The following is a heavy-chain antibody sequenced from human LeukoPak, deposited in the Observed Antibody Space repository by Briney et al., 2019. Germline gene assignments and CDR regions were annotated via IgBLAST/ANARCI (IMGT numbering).Heavy chain of an antibody. CDR2: IYYSGST. D-gene: IGHD6-13*01. V-gene: IGHV4-61*01. J-gene: IGHJ5*02. Sequence: SETLSLTCSVSGGSIRSTTYYWSWIRQPPGKGLEWIGYIYYSGSTNYNPSLKSRVTISVDTSKNQFSLKLSSVTAADTAVYYCARESSSSWYNWFDPWGQGTLVTVSS. CDR1: GGSIRSTTYY. CDR3: ARESSSSWYNWFDP.